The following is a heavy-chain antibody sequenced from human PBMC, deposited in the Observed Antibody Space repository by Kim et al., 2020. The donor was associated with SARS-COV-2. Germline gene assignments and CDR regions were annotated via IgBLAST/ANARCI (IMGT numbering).Heavy chain of an antibody. CDR1: GGTFSSYA. J-gene: IGHJ6*02. D-gene: IGHD7-27*01. CDR3: ARQFWGKGGDYYYYGMDV. Sequence: SVKVSCNASGGTFSSYAISWVRQAPGQGLEWMGGIIPIFGTANYAQKFQGRVTITADESTSTAYMELSSLRSEDTAVYYCARQFWGKGGDYYYYGMDVWGQGTTVTVSS. CDR2: IIPIFGTA. V-gene: IGHV1-69*13.